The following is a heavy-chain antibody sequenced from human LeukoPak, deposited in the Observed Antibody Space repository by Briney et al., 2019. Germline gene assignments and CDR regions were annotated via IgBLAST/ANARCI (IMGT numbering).Heavy chain of an antibody. Sequence: GGSLRLSCAASGFTVSSNYMSWVRQAPGKGLEWVSVIYSGGSTYYADSVKGRFTISRDNSKNTLYLQMNSLRAEDTAVYYCARIPVWFGYYFDCWGQGTLVTVTS. V-gene: IGHV3-66*01. CDR1: GFTVSSNY. D-gene: IGHD3-10*01. CDR2: IYSGGST. J-gene: IGHJ4*02. CDR3: ARIPVWFGYYFDC.